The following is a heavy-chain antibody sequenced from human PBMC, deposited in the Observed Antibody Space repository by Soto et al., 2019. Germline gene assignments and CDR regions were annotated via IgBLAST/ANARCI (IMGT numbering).Heavy chain of an antibody. CDR2: IIPIFGTA. Sequence: SVKVSCKASGGTFSSYAISWVREAPGQGLELMGGIIPIFGTANYAQKFQGRVTITADESTSTAYMELSSLRSEDTAVYYCARDQRYSSSWLPPPWFDPWGQGTLVTVYS. V-gene: IGHV1-69*13. D-gene: IGHD6-13*01. CDR1: GGTFSSYA. CDR3: ARDQRYSSSWLPPPWFDP. J-gene: IGHJ5*02.